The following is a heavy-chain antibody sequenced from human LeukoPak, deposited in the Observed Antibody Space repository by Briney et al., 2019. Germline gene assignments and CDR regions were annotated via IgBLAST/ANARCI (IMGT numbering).Heavy chain of an antibody. J-gene: IGHJ4*02. Sequence: ASVKVSCKASGGTFSSYAISWVRQAPGQGLEWMGGIIPIFGTANYAQKFQGRVTITADESTSTAYMELSSLRSEDTAVYYCARAQTGYCSSTSCYVFDYWGQGNLVTVSS. D-gene: IGHD2-2*03. CDR3: ARAQTGYCSSTSCYVFDY. V-gene: IGHV1-69*13. CDR1: GGTFSSYA. CDR2: IIPIFGTA.